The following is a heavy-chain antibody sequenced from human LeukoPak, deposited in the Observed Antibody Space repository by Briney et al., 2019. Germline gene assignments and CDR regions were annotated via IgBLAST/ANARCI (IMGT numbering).Heavy chain of an antibody. J-gene: IGHJ6*04. V-gene: IGHV1-69*13. CDR1: GGTFSSYS. D-gene: IGHD2-2*01. CDR3: ARDGDIVVVPAAMRYTAMVDYYYGMDV. Sequence: SVKVSCKASGGTFSSYSISWVRQAPGQGLEWMGGIIPIFGTANYAQKFQGRVTITADESTSTAYMELSSLRSEDTAVYYCARDGDIVVVPAAMRYTAMVDYYYGMDVWGKGTTVTVSS. CDR2: IIPIFGTA.